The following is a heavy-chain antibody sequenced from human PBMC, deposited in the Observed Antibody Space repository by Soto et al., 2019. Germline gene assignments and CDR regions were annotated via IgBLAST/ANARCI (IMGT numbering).Heavy chain of an antibody. D-gene: IGHD3-10*01. J-gene: IGHJ4*01. Sequence: PWGSLRLSCAASGFTFGSYWMSWVRQAPGKGLEWLATIKMDASEKKYVDSVKGRFTMSRDNAKNSLSLQMDSLRAEYTAVNYCARESGYGSGAFENHYLHYWGHGTLATVSS. V-gene: IGHV3-7*01. CDR1: GFTFGSYW. CDR2: IKMDASEK. CDR3: ARESGYGSGAFENHYLHY.